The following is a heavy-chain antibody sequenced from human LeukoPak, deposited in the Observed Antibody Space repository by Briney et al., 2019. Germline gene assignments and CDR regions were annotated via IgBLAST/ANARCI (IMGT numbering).Heavy chain of an antibody. CDR1: GFTVNSNY. CDR2: IYSGGST. V-gene: IGHV3-53*01. J-gene: IGHJ1*01. Sequence: GGSLRLSCAASGFTVNSNYMSWVRQAPGKELEWVSVIYSGGSTYYADSVKGRFTISRDNSKNTLYLQMNSLRAEDTAVYYCASMYFSQYLQHWGQGTLVTVSS. CDR3: ASMYFSQYLQH. D-gene: IGHD2-8*01.